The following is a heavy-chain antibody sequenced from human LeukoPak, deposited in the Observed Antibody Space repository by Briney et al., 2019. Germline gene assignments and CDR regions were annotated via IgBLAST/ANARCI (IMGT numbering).Heavy chain of an antibody. V-gene: IGHV3-21*01. J-gene: IGHJ4*02. CDR2: ISSSSSYI. D-gene: IGHD1-26*01. CDR1: GFTFSSYS. CDR3: ARDYWGATISFPFDN. Sequence: GGSLRLSCAASGFTFSSYSMNWVRQAPGKGLEWVSFISSSSSYIYYADSVKGRFTISRDNAKNSLYLQMNSLRAEDTAVYYCARDYWGATISFPFDNWGQGTLVTVSS.